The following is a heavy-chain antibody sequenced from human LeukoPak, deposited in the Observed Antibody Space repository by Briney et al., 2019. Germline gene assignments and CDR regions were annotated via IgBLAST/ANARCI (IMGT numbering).Heavy chain of an antibody. CDR2: ISTSSSAI. CDR1: GFTFSSYS. CDR3: ARDWVVGATSYDAFDI. D-gene: IGHD1-26*01. J-gene: IGHJ3*02. Sequence: GGSLRLSCAASGFTFSSYSMNWVRQAPGKGLEWVSYISTSSSAIYYADSVKGRFTISRDNAKNSLYLQMNSLRAEDTAVYYCARDWVVGATSYDAFDIWGQGTMVTVSS. V-gene: IGHV3-48*01.